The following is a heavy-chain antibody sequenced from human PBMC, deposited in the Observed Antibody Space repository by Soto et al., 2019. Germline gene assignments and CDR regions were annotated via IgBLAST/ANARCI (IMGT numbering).Heavy chain of an antibody. CDR2: MNANSGNT. V-gene: IGHV1-8*01. J-gene: IGHJ6*02. CDR1: GYTFTSYD. Sequence: QVQLVQSGAEVKKPGASVKVSCKASGYTFTSYDINWVRQATGQGLEWMGWMNANSGNTGYAQKFQGRVTMTSYTYIRKANMALTSVRSEGTAVYYCARVGYCISAGCYETGGYYYYGMDVWGQGTTVTVSS. D-gene: IGHD2-2*01. CDR3: ARVGYCISAGCYETGGYYYYGMDV.